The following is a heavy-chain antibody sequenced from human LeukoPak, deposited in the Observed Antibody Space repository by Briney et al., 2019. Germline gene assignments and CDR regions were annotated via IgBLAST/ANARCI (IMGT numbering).Heavy chain of an antibody. J-gene: IGHJ3*02. CDR1: GFTFSNYW. Sequence: GGSLRLSCAASGFTFSNYWMSWVRKAPRKGLEWVANIKQDGSEKYYVDYVKGRFTVYRDNAKNSLYVQMNSLRAEDTAVYYCARHRTSGWYAAFDIWGQGTMVTVSS. CDR2: IKQDGSEK. V-gene: IGHV3-7*03. D-gene: IGHD6-19*01. CDR3: ARHRTSGWYAAFDI.